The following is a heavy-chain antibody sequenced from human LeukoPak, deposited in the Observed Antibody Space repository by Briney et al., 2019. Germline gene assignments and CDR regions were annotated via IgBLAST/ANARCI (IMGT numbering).Heavy chain of an antibody. V-gene: IGHV5-51*01. D-gene: IGHD1-26*01. J-gene: IGHJ3*02. Sequence: GESLKISCKGSGYSFTSYWIGWVRQMPGKGLEWMGIIYPGDSDTRYSPSFQGQVTISADKSISTAYLQWSSLKASDTAMYYCARRVGATTVDDAFDIWGQGTMVTVSS. CDR2: IYPGDSDT. CDR1: GYSFTSYW. CDR3: ARRVGATTVDDAFDI.